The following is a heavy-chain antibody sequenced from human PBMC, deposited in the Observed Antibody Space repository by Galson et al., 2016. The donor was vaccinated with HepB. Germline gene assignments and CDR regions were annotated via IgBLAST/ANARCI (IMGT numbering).Heavy chain of an antibody. CDR1: GFTFGNYA. Sequence: SLRLSCATSGFTFGNYAMSWFRQAPGKGLEWVGFIRSKAHGGTAEYAASVKARFTISRDDSKSIAYLQMNSLKTEDTAVYYCTRARGYSFGYSDYWGQGTLVTVSS. CDR3: TRARGYSFGYSDY. J-gene: IGHJ4*02. V-gene: IGHV3-49*03. CDR2: IRSKAHGGTA. D-gene: IGHD5-18*01.